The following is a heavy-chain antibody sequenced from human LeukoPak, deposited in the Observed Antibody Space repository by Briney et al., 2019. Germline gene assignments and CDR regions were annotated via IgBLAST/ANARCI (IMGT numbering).Heavy chain of an antibody. CDR2: ISYDGSNK. J-gene: IGHJ3*02. V-gene: IGHV3-30*18. CDR3: AKQRAAGPWIDAFDI. D-gene: IGHD6-13*01. CDR1: GFTFSSYG. Sequence: PGGSLRLSCEASGFTFSSYGMHWVRQAPGKGLEWVAVISYDGSNKYYADSVKGRFTISRDNSKNTLYLQMNSLRAEDTAVYYCAKQRAAGPWIDAFDIWGQGTMVTVSS.